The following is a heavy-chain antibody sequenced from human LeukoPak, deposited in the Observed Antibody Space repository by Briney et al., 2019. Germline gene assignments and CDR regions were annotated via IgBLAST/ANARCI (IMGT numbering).Heavy chain of an antibody. CDR3: ARDSIDVVVVADTKWVNWFDP. CDR2: ISSNGGST. J-gene: IGHJ5*02. Sequence: PGGSLRLSCAASGFTFSSYAMHWVRQAPGKGLEYVSAISSNGGSTYYANSVKGRFTISRDNSKNTLYLQMGSLRAKDMAVYYCARDSIDVVVVADTKWVNWFDPWGQGTLVTVSS. CDR1: GFTFSSYA. D-gene: IGHD2-15*01. V-gene: IGHV3-64*01.